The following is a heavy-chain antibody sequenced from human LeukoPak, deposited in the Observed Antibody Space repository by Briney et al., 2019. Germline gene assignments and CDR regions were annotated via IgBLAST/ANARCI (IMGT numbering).Heavy chain of an antibody. D-gene: IGHD3-3*01. CDR1: VYTFTAYY. CDR2: INPNSGGT. V-gene: IGHV1-2*02. CDR3: ARGRSGYSNFDY. J-gene: IGHJ4*02. Sequence: GAPLKVSSTPSVYTFTAYYMHWVRQAPGQGLEWMGWINPNSGGTNYAQKFQGRVTMTRDTSISTAYMELSRLRSDDTAVYYCARGRSGYSNFDYWGQGTLVTVSS.